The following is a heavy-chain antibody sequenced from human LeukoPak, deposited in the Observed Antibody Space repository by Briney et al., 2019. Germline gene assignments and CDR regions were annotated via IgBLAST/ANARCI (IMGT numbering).Heavy chain of an antibody. D-gene: IGHD4-23*01. CDR2: ITPILGTA. CDR3: ARSLIDYGGSYDAFDI. J-gene: IGHJ3*02. Sequence: GAPVKVSCKASGYTFNGYYMHWVRQAPGQGLEWMGGITPILGTASYAQKFQGRVTINADQSTSTAYMELSSLRSEDTAVYYCARSLIDYGGSYDAFDIWGQGTMVTISS. CDR1: GYTFNGYY. V-gene: IGHV1-69*10.